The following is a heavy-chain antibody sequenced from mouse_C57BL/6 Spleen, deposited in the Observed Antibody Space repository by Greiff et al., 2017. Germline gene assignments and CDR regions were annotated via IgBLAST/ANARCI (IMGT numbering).Heavy chain of an antibody. J-gene: IGHJ2*01. CDR3: ARRGAYGCPDY. CDR1: GYSFNDYN. V-gene: IGHV1-39*01. CDR2: ITPNYGNT. Sequence: VQLQQSGPELVKPGASVKISCKASGYSFNDYNMNWVKQSNGKSLEWIGVITPNYGNTNYNQKFKGKATLTVDKSSSTAYMQLTSLTSEDAAVYYCARRGAYGCPDYWGQGTTLTVSS. D-gene: IGHD2-2*01.